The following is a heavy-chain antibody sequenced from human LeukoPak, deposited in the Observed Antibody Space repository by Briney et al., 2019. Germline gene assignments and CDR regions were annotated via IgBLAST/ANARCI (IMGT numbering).Heavy chain of an antibody. CDR3: ARDGSNWSNDYYHGVDV. CDR1: GDSVTTYY. CDR2: VYYSGSA. D-gene: IGHD4-11*01. V-gene: IGHV4-59*02. J-gene: IGHJ6*02. Sequence: PSETLSLTCTVSGDSVTTYYWSWIRQPPGKGLEWLGYVYYSGSATYNPSLKSRVTISVDTSKNQFSLGLSSVTAADTAVYYCARDGSNWSNDYYHGVDVWGQGTTVTVSS.